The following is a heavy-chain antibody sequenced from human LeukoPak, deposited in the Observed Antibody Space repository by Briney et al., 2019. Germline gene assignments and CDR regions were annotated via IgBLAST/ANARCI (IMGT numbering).Heavy chain of an antibody. CDR2: IYYSGST. D-gene: IGHD6-13*01. CDR3: ARANPYSSSWYRYFDY. V-gene: IGHV4-61*01. J-gene: IGHJ4*02. CDR1: GGSISTSNYY. Sequence: PSETLSLTCTVSGGSISTSNYYWSWIRQPPGKGLEWIGYIYYSGSTNYNPSLKSRVTISVDTSKNQFSLKLSSVTAADTAVYYCARANPYSSSWYRYFDYWGQGTLVTVSS.